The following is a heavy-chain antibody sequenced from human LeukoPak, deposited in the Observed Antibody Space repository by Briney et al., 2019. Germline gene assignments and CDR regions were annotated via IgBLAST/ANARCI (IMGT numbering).Heavy chain of an antibody. D-gene: IGHD5-12*01. Sequence: GSLRLSCAASGFTFGTYAMNWVRQAPGKGLEWVSGIGGSGVTYYADSVKGRFTMSRDNSQNTLFLQMNSLRVEDTAVYYCAKARGHPWPSYYFDYWGQGTLVTVSS. J-gene: IGHJ4*02. CDR2: IGGSGVT. V-gene: IGHV3-23*01. CDR3: AKARGHPWPSYYFDY. CDR1: GFTFGTYA.